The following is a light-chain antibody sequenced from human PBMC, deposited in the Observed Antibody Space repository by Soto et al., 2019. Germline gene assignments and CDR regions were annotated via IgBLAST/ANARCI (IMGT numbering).Light chain of an antibody. J-gene: IGLJ3*02. CDR3: CSYVGSSILM. CDR1: SSDVGLYNL. CDR2: EVN. V-gene: IGLV2-23*02. Sequence: QAASVSGSPGQSITISCTGTSSDVGLYNLVSWYQQLPGKAPKLIIYEVNERPSGISDRFSGSKSGNTASLTISGLQDEDEADYYCCSYVGSSILMFGGGTKLTVL.